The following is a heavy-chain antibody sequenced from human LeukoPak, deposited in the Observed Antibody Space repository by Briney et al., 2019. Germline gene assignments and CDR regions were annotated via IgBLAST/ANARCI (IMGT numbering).Heavy chain of an antibody. D-gene: IGHD6-6*01. CDR3: AIQGLGDAFDI. V-gene: IGHV4-59*08. J-gene: IGHJ3*02. CDR2: IYYSGST. CDR1: GGSLSSYY. Sequence: SETLSLTCTVSGGSLSSYYWSWIRQPPGRGLGWIGYIYYSGSTNYNPSLRSRVTISVDTSKNQFSLKLSSVTAADTAVYDCAIQGLGDAFDIWGQGTMVTVSS.